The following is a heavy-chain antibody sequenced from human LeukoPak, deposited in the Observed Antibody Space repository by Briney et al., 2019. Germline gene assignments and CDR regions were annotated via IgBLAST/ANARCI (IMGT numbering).Heavy chain of an antibody. D-gene: IGHD3-3*01. Sequence: GRSLRLSCAASGFTFSSYAMSWVRQAPGKGLEWVSAISGSGGSTYYADSVKGRFTISRDNSKNTLYLQMNSLRAEDTAVYYCAKSVYDFWSGYYSAPYYFDYWGQGTLVTVSS. CDR1: GFTFSSYA. J-gene: IGHJ4*02. CDR3: AKSVYDFWSGYYSAPYYFDY. CDR2: ISGSGGST. V-gene: IGHV3-23*01.